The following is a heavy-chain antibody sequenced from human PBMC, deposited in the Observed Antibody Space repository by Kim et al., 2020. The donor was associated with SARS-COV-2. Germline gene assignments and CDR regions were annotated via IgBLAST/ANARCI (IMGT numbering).Heavy chain of an antibody. CDR3: ARVFRGMDV. J-gene: IGHJ6*02. CDR2: SGSN. Sequence: SGSNNYNPSLKSRVTISVDTSKKQFSLKLSSMTAADTAIYYCARVFRGMDVWGQGTTVIVSS. V-gene: IGHV4-59*01.